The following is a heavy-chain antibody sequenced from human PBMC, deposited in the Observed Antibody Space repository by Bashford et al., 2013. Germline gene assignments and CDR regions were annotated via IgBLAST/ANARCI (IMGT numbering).Heavy chain of an antibody. CDR1: GYTFTSYG. J-gene: IGHJ5*02. CDR2: ISAYNGNT. D-gene: IGHD4-17*01. CDR3: ARDLTTVTTVGFDP. V-gene: IGHV1-18*01. Sequence: ASVKVSCKASGYTFTSYGISWVRQAPGQGLEWMGWISAYNGNTNYAQKLQGRVTMTTDTSTSTAYMELRSLRSDDTAVYYCARDLTTVTTVGFDPWGQGTLVTVSS.